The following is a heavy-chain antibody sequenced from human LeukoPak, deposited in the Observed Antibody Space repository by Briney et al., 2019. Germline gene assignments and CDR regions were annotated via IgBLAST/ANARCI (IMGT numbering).Heavy chain of an antibody. V-gene: IGHV3-30-3*01. CDR2: ISYDGSNK. Sequence: PGGSLILSCAASGFTFSSYAMHWVRQAPGKGLEWVAVISYDGSNKYYADSVKGRFTISRDNSKNTLYLQMNSLRAEDTAVYYCASTSGWYEPIDYWGQGTLVTVSS. CDR3: ASTSGWYEPIDY. CDR1: GFTFSSYA. D-gene: IGHD6-19*01. J-gene: IGHJ4*02.